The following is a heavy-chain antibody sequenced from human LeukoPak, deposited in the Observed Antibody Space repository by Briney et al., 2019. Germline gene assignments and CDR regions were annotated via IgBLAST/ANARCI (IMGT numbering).Heavy chain of an antibody. J-gene: IGHJ6*03. CDR1: GFTFSSYS. V-gene: IGHV3-21*01. D-gene: IGHD3-3*01. CDR3: ARVPVLRLLERQVNYMDV. Sequence: GGSLRLSCPASGFTFSSYSMNWVRQAPGKGLEWVSSISSTSRYMYYVDSVKGRFTISRDNARNSLYLQMNSLRADDTAVYYCARVPVLRLLERQVNYMDVWGKGTTVTVSS. CDR2: ISSTSRYM.